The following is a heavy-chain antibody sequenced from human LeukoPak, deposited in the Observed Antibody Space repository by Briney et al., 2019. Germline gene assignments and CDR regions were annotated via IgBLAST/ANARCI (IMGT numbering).Heavy chain of an antibody. J-gene: IGHJ4*02. D-gene: IGHD5-12*01. V-gene: IGHV3-74*01. Sequence: PGGSLRLSCAASGFTFSNYWMYWVRQVPGKGLVWVSRSNTDGSSTSYADSVKGRFTISRDNAKNTLYLQMNSLRAEDTAVYYCAQARSSSGYGPLGLYWGQGTLVTVSS. CDR2: SNTDGSST. CDR3: AQARSSSGYGPLGLY. CDR1: GFTFSNYW.